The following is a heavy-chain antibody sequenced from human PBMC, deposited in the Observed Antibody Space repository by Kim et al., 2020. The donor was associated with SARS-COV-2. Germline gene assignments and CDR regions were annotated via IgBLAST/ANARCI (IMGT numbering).Heavy chain of an antibody. V-gene: IGHV1-3*01. CDR3: AREWVVVVPAAIIGGDHLGWFDP. J-gene: IGHJ5*02. D-gene: IGHD2-2*01. Sequence: ASVKVSCKASGYTFTSYAMHWVRQAPGQRLEWMGWINAGNGNTKYSQKFQGRVTITRDTSASTAYMELSSLRSEDMAVYYCAREWVVVVPAAIIGGDHLGWFDPWGQGTLVTVSS. CDR2: INAGNGNT. CDR1: GYTFTSYA.